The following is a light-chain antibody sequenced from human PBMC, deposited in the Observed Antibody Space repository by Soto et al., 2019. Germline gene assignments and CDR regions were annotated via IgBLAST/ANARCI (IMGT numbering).Light chain of an antibody. CDR3: QHYDGSPRT. CDR2: GVF. CDR1: QSVKSNY. J-gene: IGKJ2*01. Sequence: ETVLTQSPGTVSLSPGERASLFCRTSQSVKSNYLAWYQQKPGQAPRLLIYGVFNRATGIPDRFSGSGSGTDFTLIISGLEPEDSAVYYCQHYDGSPRTFGQGTKVDI. V-gene: IGKV3-20*01.